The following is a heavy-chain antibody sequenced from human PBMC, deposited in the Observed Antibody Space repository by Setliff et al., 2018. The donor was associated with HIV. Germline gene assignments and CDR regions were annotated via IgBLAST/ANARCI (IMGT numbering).Heavy chain of an antibody. CDR3: AKWNVAFDI. J-gene: IGHJ3*02. V-gene: IGHV3-7*01. CDR2: IHKTGSET. Sequence: GGSLRLSCAASGFSLSPFVMSWVRQAPGKGLEWVANIHKTGSETYYVDSVKGRFTISRDNAKNSLYLQMNSLRSEDTAVYYCAKWNVAFDIWGHGTMVTVSS. CDR1: GFSLSPFV. D-gene: IGHD1-1*01.